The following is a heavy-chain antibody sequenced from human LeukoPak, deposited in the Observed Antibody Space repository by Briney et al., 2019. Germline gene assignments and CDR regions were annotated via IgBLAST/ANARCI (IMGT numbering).Heavy chain of an antibody. D-gene: IGHD6-19*01. Sequence: GASVKVSCKVSGYTLTELSMHWVRQAPGKGLEWMGGFDPEDGETIYAQKFQGRVTMTEDTSTDTAYMELSSLRSEDTAVYYCATHSFGSGWYPTELSFDYWGQGTLVTVSS. CDR2: FDPEDGET. V-gene: IGHV1-24*01. CDR1: GYTLTELS. J-gene: IGHJ4*02. CDR3: ATHSFGSGWYPTELSFDY.